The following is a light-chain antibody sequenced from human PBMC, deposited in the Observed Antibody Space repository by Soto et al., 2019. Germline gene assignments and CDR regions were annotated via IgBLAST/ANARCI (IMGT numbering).Light chain of an antibody. CDR1: QSVGTY. Sequence: EIVLTQSPATLSLSPGDRATLSCRASQSVGTYLAWYQQKPGQPPRLLIYDASIRATGIPARFSGSGSGTDFTLTISSLEPEDFAVYYCQQRTNWPPLTFGGGTKMEIK. CDR3: QQRTNWPPLT. J-gene: IGKJ4*01. CDR2: DAS. V-gene: IGKV3-11*01.